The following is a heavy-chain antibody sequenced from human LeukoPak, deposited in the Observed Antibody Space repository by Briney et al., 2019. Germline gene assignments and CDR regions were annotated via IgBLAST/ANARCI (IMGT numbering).Heavy chain of an antibody. CDR1: GDTFNNYA. CDR2: FIPLYGTP. D-gene: IGHD1-7*01. J-gene: IGHJ5*01. V-gene: IGHV1-69*13. Sequence: GASVRVSCRASGDTFNNYAVSWVRQAPGQGLEWMGAFIPLYGTPNYAPKFQGRVTITADGSTHTAYMELSNLKSADTALYFCTRGPIGTTHDSWGQGTLVTVSS. CDR3: TRGPIGTTHDS.